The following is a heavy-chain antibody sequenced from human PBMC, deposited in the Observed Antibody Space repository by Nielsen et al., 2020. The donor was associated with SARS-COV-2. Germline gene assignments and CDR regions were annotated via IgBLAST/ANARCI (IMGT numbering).Heavy chain of an antibody. D-gene: IGHD3/OR15-3a*01. CDR3: ARESGLDTTDN. Sequence: SETLSLTCVVYGGSLSGFQWKWIRQPPGKGLEWIAQINHSGDTKHNPPLKSRVTISMDASKNQFSLKMSSVTAADTAVYYCARESGLDTTDNWGQGVLVTVSS. CDR2: INHSGDT. V-gene: IGHV4-34*01. CDR1: GGSLSGFQ. J-gene: IGHJ4*02.